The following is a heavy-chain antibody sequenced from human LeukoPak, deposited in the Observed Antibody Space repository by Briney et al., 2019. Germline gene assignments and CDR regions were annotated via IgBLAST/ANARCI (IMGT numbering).Heavy chain of an antibody. V-gene: IGHV3-23*01. D-gene: IGHD6-19*01. CDR2: ISGSGGQK. CDR3: AKHVWTSVWFFDY. Sequence: RGSLRLSCAASGFTFSSYAMSWVRQAPGKGLEWVSLISGSGGQKDYADSVKGRFTISRDNSRNTLNLQMNSLKAEDTAVYYCAKHVWTSVWFFDYWDQGTLVTVSS. J-gene: IGHJ4*02. CDR1: GFTFSSYA.